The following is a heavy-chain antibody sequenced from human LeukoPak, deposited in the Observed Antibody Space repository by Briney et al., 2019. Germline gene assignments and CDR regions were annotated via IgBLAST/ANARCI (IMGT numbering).Heavy chain of an antibody. CDR2: ISSSGSTI. Sequence: PGGSLRLSCAASGFTFSSYEMNWVRQAPGKGLEWVSHISSSGSTIYYADSVKGRFTISRDNAKNSLYPQMNSLRAEDTAVYYCAELGITMIGGVWGKGTTVTISS. D-gene: IGHD3-10*02. CDR3: AELGITMIGGV. CDR1: GFTFSSYE. J-gene: IGHJ6*04. V-gene: IGHV3-48*03.